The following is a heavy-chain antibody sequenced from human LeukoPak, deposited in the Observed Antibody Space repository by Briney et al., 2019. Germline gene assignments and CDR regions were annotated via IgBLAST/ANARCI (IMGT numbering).Heavy chain of an antibody. CDR2: IRHDGSAK. Sequence: GESLRLSCAASGFTFGSYWMTWARQAPGKGLEWVANIRHDGSAKNYVDSVKGRFTISRDNAKNSLYLQMNSLRAEDTAVYYCARDYYASGTYDYWGPGNLVPVSS. J-gene: IGHJ4*02. CDR3: ARDYYASGTYDY. V-gene: IGHV3-7*04. D-gene: IGHD3-10*01. CDR1: GFTFGSYW.